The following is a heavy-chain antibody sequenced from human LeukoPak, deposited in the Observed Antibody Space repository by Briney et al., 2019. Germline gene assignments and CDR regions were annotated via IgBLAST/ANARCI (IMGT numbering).Heavy chain of an antibody. CDR3: AKDFRAMVRGVIGGDWFDP. J-gene: IGHJ5*02. Sequence: GGTLRLSCAASGFTFRSYGMNWVRQAPGKGLEWVSGVSTVGRTYYADSVKGRFTISRDNSKNTLYLQMNSLRAEDTAVYYCAKDFRAMVRGVIGGDWFDPWGQGTLVTVSS. CDR2: VSTVGRT. D-gene: IGHD3-10*01. V-gene: IGHV3-23*01. CDR1: GFTFRSYG.